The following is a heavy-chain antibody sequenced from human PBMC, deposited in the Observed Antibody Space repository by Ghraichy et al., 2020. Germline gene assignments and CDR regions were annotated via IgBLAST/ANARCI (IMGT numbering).Heavy chain of an antibody. D-gene: IGHD2-21*01. CDR3: ARVARPRGNWFDP. CDR2: IIPIFGTA. V-gene: IGHV1-69*13. Sequence: SVKVSCKASGGTFSSYAISWVRQAPGQGLEWMGGIIPIFGTANYAQKFQGRVTITADESTSTAYMELSSLRSEDTAGYYCARVARPRGNWFDPWGQGTLVTVSS. CDR1: GGTFSSYA. J-gene: IGHJ5*02.